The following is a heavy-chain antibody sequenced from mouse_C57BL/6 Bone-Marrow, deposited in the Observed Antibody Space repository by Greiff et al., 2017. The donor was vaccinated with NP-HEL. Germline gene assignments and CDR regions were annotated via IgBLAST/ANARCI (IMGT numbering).Heavy chain of an antibody. Sequence: EVKLVESGGGLVQPGESLKLSCESNEYEFPSHDMSWVRKTPEKRLELVAAINSDGGSTYYPDTMERRFIISRDNTKKTLYLQMSRLKSEDTAMYYCARQGDYDHFDYWGQGTTLTVSS. CDR3: ARQGDYDHFDY. V-gene: IGHV5-2*03. D-gene: IGHD2-4*01. CDR2: INSDGGST. CDR1: EYEFPSHD. J-gene: IGHJ2*01.